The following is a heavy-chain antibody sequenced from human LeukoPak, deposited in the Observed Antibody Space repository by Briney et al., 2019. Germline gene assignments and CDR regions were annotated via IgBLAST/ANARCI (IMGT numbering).Heavy chain of an antibody. D-gene: IGHD2-15*01. CDR1: GFTFSDYY. J-gene: IGHJ6*02. CDR3: ARFKVKYCSGGSCFHYYGMDV. V-gene: IGHV3-11*01. Sequence: PGGSLRLSCAASGFTFSDYYMSWIRQAPGKGLEWVSYISSSGSTIYYADSVEGRFTISRDNAKNSLYLQMNSLRAEDTAVYNCARFKVKYCSGGSCFHYYGMDVWGQGTTVTVSS. CDR2: ISSSGSTI.